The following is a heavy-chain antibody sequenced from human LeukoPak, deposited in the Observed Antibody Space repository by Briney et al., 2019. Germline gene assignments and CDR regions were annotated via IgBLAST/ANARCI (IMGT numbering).Heavy chain of an antibody. Sequence: SETLSLTCTVSGGSISSSSYYWGWIRQPPGKWLEWIGSIYYSGSTYYNPSLKSRVTISVDTSKNQFSLKLSSVTAADTAVYYCARQEPLYYDFWSGYPGTFDYWGQGTLVTVSS. CDR1: GGSISSSSYY. CDR3: ARQEPLYYDFWSGYPGTFDY. D-gene: IGHD3-3*01. J-gene: IGHJ4*02. V-gene: IGHV4-39*01. CDR2: IYYSGST.